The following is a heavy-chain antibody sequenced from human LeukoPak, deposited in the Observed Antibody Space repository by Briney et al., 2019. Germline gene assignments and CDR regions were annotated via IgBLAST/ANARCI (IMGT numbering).Heavy chain of an antibody. J-gene: IGHJ6*02. CDR1: GGSISSYY. CDR2: IYYSGST. V-gene: IGHV4-59*08. CDR3: ARGYSSSWSLWGYYYYGMDV. Sequence: SETLSLTCTVSGGSISSYYWSWIRQPPGKGLEWIGYIYYSGSTNYNPSLKSRVTISVDTSKNQFSLKLSSVTAADTAVYYCARGYSSSWSLWGYYYYGMDVWGQGTTVTVSS. D-gene: IGHD6-13*01.